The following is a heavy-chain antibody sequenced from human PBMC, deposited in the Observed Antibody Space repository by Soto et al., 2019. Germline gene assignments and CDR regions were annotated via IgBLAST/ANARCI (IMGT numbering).Heavy chain of an antibody. CDR3: ARLRDLDFWA. J-gene: IGHJ4*02. Sequence: EVQLVQSGAEVKKPGESLKISCKGSGYRFTDYWIGWVRQMPGKGLEWMGIINPDDSDTRYSPSFQGQVTISADKSISTGYLQWSSLKASDAAMFYCARLRDLDFWAWGQGTLVTVSS. CDR1: GYRFTDYW. CDR2: INPDDSDT. V-gene: IGHV5-51*03. D-gene: IGHD3-10*01.